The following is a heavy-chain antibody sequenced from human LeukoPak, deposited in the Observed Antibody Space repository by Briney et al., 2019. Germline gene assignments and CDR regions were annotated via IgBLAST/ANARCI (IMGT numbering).Heavy chain of an antibody. CDR3: ASGGRDGYHFDY. D-gene: IGHD5-24*01. CDR2: IYSSGST. V-gene: IGHV4-61*02. J-gene: IGHJ4*02. CDR1: GGSISSRSYN. Sequence: SETLSLTCTVSGGSISSRSYNWNWIRQPAGKGLEWSGRIYSSGSTNYNPSLKSRVTMSVDTSKNQFSLKLSSVTAADTAVYYCASGGRDGYHFDYWGQGTLVTVSS.